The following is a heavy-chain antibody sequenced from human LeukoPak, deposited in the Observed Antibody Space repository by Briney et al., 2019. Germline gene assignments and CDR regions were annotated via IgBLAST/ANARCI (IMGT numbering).Heavy chain of an antibody. Sequence: SETLSLTCSVSGGSISSYYWSWIRQPPGKGLEWIGCMYYSGSTNYNPSLKSRVTISVDTSKNQFSLKLSSVTAADTAVYYCARTKKDSGWYPDYWGQGTLVTVSS. J-gene: IGHJ4*02. CDR2: MYYSGST. CDR1: GGSISSYY. CDR3: ARTKKDSGWYPDY. D-gene: IGHD6-19*01. V-gene: IGHV4-59*12.